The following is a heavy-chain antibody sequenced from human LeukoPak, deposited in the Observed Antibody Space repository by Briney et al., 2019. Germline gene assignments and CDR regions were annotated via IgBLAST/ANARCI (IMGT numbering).Heavy chain of an antibody. Sequence: GASVKVSCKASGGTFNSYAISWVRQAPGQGLEWMGWINTNTGNPMYAQGFTGRFVFSLDTSVSTAYLQISSLKAEDTAVYFCARPGRGGIYFFDFWGQGTLVTVSS. J-gene: IGHJ4*02. CDR1: GGTFNSYA. V-gene: IGHV7-4-1*02. CDR2: INTNTGNP. D-gene: IGHD2-21*01. CDR3: ARPGRGGIYFFDF.